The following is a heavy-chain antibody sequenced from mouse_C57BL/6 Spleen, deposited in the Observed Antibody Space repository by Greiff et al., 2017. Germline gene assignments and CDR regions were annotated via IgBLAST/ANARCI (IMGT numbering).Heavy chain of an antibody. CDR3: VIYYDYGPFDY. J-gene: IGHJ2*01. CDR2: INPNNGGT. D-gene: IGHD2-4*01. V-gene: IGHV1-26*01. Sequence: VQLKQSGPELVKPGASVKISCKASGYTFTDYYMNWVKQSHGQSLEWIGDINPNNGGTSYNQKFKGKATLTVDKSSSTAYMELRSLTSEDSAVYYCVIYYDYGPFDYWGQGTTLTVSS. CDR1: GYTFTDYY.